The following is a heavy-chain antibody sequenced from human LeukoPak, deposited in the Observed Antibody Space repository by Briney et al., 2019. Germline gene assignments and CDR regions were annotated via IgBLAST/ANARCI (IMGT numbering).Heavy chain of an antibody. J-gene: IGHJ3*02. CDR2: IYHSGST. Sequence: PSETLSLTCAVYGGSFSGYYWSWIRQPPGKGLEWIGEIYHSGSTNYNPSLKSRVTISVDKSKNQFSLKLSSVTAADTAVYYCARSIAAAGADAFDIWGQGTMVTVSS. CDR1: GGSFSGYY. D-gene: IGHD6-13*01. V-gene: IGHV4-34*01. CDR3: ARSIAAAGADAFDI.